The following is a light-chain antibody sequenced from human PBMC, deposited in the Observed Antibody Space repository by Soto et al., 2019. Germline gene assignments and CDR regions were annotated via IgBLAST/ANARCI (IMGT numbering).Light chain of an antibody. Sequence: EIVMTQSPATLSVSPGERATLSCRASQSISSNLAWYQQKPGQAPRLLIYDASTRATGISARFSVSGSGTEFTLTISSLQSEDFAVYYCQQYNNWPPYTFGQGTKLEIK. CDR2: DAS. CDR3: QQYNNWPPYT. V-gene: IGKV3-15*01. CDR1: QSISSN. J-gene: IGKJ2*01.